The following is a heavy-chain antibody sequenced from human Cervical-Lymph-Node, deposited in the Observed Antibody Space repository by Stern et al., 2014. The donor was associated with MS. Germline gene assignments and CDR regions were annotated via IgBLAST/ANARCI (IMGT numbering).Heavy chain of an antibody. CDR1: GYTFAFYW. D-gene: IGHD3-22*01. CDR2: IYPGDSKT. CDR3: ARLVNFNYFDP. J-gene: IGHJ5*02. Sequence: EVQLVQSGAEVKKPGESVKISCKGSGYTFAFYWIAWVRQMPGKGLEWMGIIYPGDSKTTYTPSFEGPGTFPADESISTAYLHWNSLKASDTAIYYCARLVNFNYFDPWGQGTLVTVAS. V-gene: IGHV5-51*01.